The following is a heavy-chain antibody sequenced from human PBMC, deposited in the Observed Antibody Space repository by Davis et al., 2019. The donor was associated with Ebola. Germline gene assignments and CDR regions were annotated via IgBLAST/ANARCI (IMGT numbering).Heavy chain of an antibody. J-gene: IGHJ1*01. D-gene: IGHD1-26*01. CDR2: FDPEDGET. CDR3: VTGSRREIEYLYQ. CDR1: GYTLTELS. Sequence: AASVKVSCKVSGYTLTELSMHWVRQAPGKGLEWMGGFDPEDGETIYAQKFQGRVTMTEDTSTDTAYMELSSLRSEDTAVYYCVTGSRREIEYLYQWGQGTLVTVSS. V-gene: IGHV1-24*01.